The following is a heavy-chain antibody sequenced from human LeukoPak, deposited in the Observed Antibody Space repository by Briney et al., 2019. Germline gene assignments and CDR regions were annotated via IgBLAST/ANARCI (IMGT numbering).Heavy chain of an antibody. J-gene: IGHJ5*02. CDR1: GGSFSGYY. CDR2: INHSGST. Sequence: SETLSLTCAVYGGSFSGYYWSWLRQPPGKGLEWIGEINHSGSTNYNPSLKSRVTISADTSKNQFSLKLRSVTAADTAVYYCARVLERFLEWYTTTYNWFDPWGQGTLVTVSS. V-gene: IGHV4-34*01. D-gene: IGHD3-3*01. CDR3: ARVLERFLEWYTTTYNWFDP.